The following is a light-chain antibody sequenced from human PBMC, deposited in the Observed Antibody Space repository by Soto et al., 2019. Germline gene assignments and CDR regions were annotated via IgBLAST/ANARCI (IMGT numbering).Light chain of an antibody. CDR3: QQYDRWVVT. CDR2: DAS. CDR1: QSVTTN. J-gene: IGKJ4*01. Sequence: EVVMTQSPATLSKTIGERVTFSCRASQSVTTNLAWYQHKPGQSPRLLISDASTGSSGIPPRFSGSGSGTEFTLTIDRLQSADFAVYYCQQYDRWVVTFGGGTKVDIK. V-gene: IGKV3-15*01.